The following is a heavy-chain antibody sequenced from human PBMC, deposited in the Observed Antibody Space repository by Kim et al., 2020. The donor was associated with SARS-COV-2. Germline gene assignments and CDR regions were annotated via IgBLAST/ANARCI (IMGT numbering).Heavy chain of an antibody. CDR3: ARDVRIWNRGLFSNYYYGMDV. J-gene: IGHJ6*02. V-gene: IGHV6-1*01. CDR2: TYYRSKWYN. D-gene: IGHD1-1*01. Sequence: SQTLSLTCAISGDSVSSNSAAWNWIRQSPSRGLEWLGRTYYRSKWYNDYAVSVKSRITINPDTSKNQFSLQLNSVTPEDTAVYYCARDVRIWNRGLFSNYYYGMDVWGQGTTVTVSS. CDR1: GDSVSSNSAA.